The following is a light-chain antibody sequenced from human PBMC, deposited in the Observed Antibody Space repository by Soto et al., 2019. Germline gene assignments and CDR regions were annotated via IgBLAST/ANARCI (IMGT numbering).Light chain of an antibody. CDR3: QHYNNWLT. V-gene: IGKV3-15*01. Sequence: EMVMTQSPSTLSVSPGERATLSCWASQSISSNLAWYQQKPGQAPRLLIYGASIRATGIPVRFSGSGSGTEFTLTISSLQSEDFAVDYCQHYNNWLTFGGGTKVEIK. CDR2: GAS. J-gene: IGKJ4*01. CDR1: QSISSN.